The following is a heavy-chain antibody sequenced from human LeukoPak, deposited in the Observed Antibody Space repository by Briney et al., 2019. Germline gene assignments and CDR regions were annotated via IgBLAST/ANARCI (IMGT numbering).Heavy chain of an antibody. Sequence: PSETLSLTCAVHGGSFSGYYWSWIRQPPGKGLEWIGEINHSGSTNYNPSLKSRVTISVDTSKNQFSLKLSSVTAADTAVYYCARGGRFWSGYSDFDYWGQGTLVTVSS. V-gene: IGHV4-34*01. CDR1: GGSFSGYY. CDR3: ARGGRFWSGYSDFDY. D-gene: IGHD3-3*01. CDR2: INHSGST. J-gene: IGHJ4*02.